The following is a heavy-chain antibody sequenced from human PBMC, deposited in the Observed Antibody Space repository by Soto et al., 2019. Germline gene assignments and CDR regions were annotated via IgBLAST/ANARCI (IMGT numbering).Heavy chain of an antibody. CDR2: IYCGGSS. J-gene: IGHJ5*02. D-gene: IGHD3-16*02. V-gene: IGHV3-66*01. CDR3: AREFELRLGELSLTWLDP. Sequence: GGSLRLSCAASGFTVSSNYMSWVRQFLGRGLVWFSVIYCGGSSYYADSVMGRFTISRDNSKNSLYLQMNSLRAEDTAVYYCAREFELRLGELSLTWLDPWGQGT. CDR1: GFTVSSNY.